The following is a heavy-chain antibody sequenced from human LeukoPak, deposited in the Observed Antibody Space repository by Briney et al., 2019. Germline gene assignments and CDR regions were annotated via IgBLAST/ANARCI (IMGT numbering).Heavy chain of an antibody. J-gene: IGHJ4*02. CDR1: RFTFSTYW. CDR2: ISYDGSNK. CDR3: VKRWTGTTIGQQDY. D-gene: IGHD1-1*01. Sequence: GGSLRLSCAASRFTFSTYWMHWVRQAPGKGLEWVAVISYDGSNKYYADSVKGRFTISRDNSKNTLYLQMNSLRAEDMAVYYCVKRWTGTTIGQQDYWGQATLVTVSS. V-gene: IGHV3-30*18.